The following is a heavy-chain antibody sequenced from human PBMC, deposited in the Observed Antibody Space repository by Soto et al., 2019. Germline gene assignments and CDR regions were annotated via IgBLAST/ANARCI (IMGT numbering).Heavy chain of an antibody. D-gene: IGHD2-2*01. CDR1: GFAFSTYS. CDR3: ARVPVHCSSPNCYSDY. J-gene: IGHJ4*02. CDR2: ISGSSTHI. Sequence: EVQLVESGGGLVKPGGSLRLSCAASGFAFSTYSMDWVRHAPGKGLEWVSFISGSSTHISYAESVNGRFTVSRDNAENSLSLQMSSLRAEDTAVYYCARVPVHCSSPNCYSDYWGQGVLVTVSS. V-gene: IGHV3-21*01.